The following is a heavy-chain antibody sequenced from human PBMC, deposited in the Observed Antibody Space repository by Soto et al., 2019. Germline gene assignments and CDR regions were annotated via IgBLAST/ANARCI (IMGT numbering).Heavy chain of an antibody. D-gene: IGHD3-22*01. CDR2: VYYSGRT. Sequence: SETLSLTCNVSGGSVSSSTYHWGYIRQPPGKGLEWIGSVYYSGRTISNPSLKSRITMSVDMSKNQFSLKLSSVTAADTAVYYCARAQYYYDSSGYLTGAHWLDPWGQGTLVTVYS. V-gene: IGHV4-39*01. CDR3: ARAQYYYDSSGYLTGAHWLDP. CDR1: GGSVSSSTYH. J-gene: IGHJ5*02.